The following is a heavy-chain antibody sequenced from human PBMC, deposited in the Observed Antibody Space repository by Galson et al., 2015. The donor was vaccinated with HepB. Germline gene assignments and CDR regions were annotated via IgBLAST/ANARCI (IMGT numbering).Heavy chain of an antibody. Sequence: SVKVSCKASGYTFTSYYMHWVRQAPGQGLEWMGIINPSGGSTSYAQKFQGRVTMTRDTSTSTVYMELSSLRSEDTAVYYCARDYPIVGAPRGAFDIWGQGTMVTVSS. J-gene: IGHJ3*02. V-gene: IGHV1-46*01. CDR3: ARDYPIVGAPRGAFDI. CDR2: INPSGGST. CDR1: GYTFTSYY. D-gene: IGHD1-26*01.